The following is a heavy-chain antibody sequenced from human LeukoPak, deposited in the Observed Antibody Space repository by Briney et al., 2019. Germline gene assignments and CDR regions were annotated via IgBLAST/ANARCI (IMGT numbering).Heavy chain of an antibody. CDR1: GFTFSSYS. V-gene: IGHV3-21*01. J-gene: IGHJ6*02. CDR2: ISSSSSYI. Sequence: GGSLRLSCAASGFTFSSYSMNWVRQAPGKGLEWVSSISSSSSYIYYADSVKGRFTISRDNAKNSLYLQMNSLRAEDTAVYYCASQITMVRGVYYYYGMDVWGQGTTVTVSS. CDR3: ASQITMVRGVYYYYGMDV. D-gene: IGHD3-10*01.